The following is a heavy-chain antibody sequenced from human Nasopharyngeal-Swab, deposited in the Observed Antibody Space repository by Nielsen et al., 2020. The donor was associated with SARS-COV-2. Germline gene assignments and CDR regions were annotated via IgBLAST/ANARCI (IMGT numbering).Heavy chain of an antibody. V-gene: IGHV4-34*01. J-gene: IGHJ4*02. CDR3: DSGDVPGLGGVSRRAGDY. D-gene: IGHD3-10*01. CDR1: GASSDGHT. Sequence: SQTLSPTCLLYGASSDGHTCIWIRQPPGKGLEWLGEVNLGGGTRYNPSLKSRLTISGDRSRNRFSLNLHSVTAADTAIYYCDSGDVPGLGGVSRRAGDYWGQGSLVTVSA. CDR2: VNLGGGT.